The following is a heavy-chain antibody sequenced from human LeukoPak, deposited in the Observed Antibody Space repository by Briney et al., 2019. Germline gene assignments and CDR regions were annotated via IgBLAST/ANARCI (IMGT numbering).Heavy chain of an antibody. J-gene: IGHJ4*02. D-gene: IGHD3-16*01. CDR1: GYTFIGYD. CDR3: ARFQGSGMSDYDYVWGSYPDY. V-gene: IGHV1-2*02. CDR2: INPNSGGT. Sequence: ASVKVSCKASGYTFIGYDMHWVRQAPGQGLEWMGWINPNSGGTNYAQKFQGRVTMTRDTSISTAYMELSRLRSDDTAVYYCARFQGSGMSDYDYVWGSYPDYWGQGTLVTVSS.